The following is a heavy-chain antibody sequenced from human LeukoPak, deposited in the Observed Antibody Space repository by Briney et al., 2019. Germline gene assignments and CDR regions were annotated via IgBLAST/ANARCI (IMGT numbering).Heavy chain of an antibody. CDR2: INHSGST. CDR1: GGSFSGYY. CDR3: ARGRTIFGVVTPTGYFDY. J-gene: IGHJ4*02. Sequence: PSETLSLTCAVYGGSFSGYYWSWIRQPPGKGLEWIGEINHSGSTNYNPSLKSRVTISVDTSKNQFSLKLSSVTAADTAGYYCARGRTIFGVVTPTGYFDYWGQGTLVTVSS. D-gene: IGHD3-3*01. V-gene: IGHV4-34*01.